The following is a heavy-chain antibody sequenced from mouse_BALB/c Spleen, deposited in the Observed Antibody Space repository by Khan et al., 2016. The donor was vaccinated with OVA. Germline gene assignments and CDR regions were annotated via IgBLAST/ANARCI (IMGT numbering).Heavy chain of an antibody. V-gene: IGHV5-6*01. CDR1: GFIFSSYG. Sequence: EVELVESGGDLVNPGGSLKLSCAASGFIFSSYGMSWVRQTPDKRLEWVATISSGGTYTYYPDSVKGRFTISRDNAKKTLSLQMSSLKSEDTDMYYFTRFITTTTGDYYAMDYWGQGTSVTVSS. CDR2: ISSGGTYT. D-gene: IGHD1-2*01. CDR3: TRFITTTTGDYYAMDY. J-gene: IGHJ4*01.